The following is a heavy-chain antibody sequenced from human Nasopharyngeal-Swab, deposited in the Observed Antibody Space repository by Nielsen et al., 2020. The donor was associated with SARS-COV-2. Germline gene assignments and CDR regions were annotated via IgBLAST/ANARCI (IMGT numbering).Heavy chain of an antibody. V-gene: IGHV4-59*01. CDR3: ARGQPGVRGIYYYYYYYMDV. J-gene: IGHJ6*03. CDR2: IYYSGST. D-gene: IGHD3-10*01. Sequence: WIRQPPGKGLEWIGYIYYSGSTSYNPSLKSRVTISVDTSKNQFSLKLSFVTAADTAVYYCARGQPGVRGIYYYYYYYMDVWGKGTTVTVSS.